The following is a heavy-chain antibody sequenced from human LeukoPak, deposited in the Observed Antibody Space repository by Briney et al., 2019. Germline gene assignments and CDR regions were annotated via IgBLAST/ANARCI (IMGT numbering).Heavy chain of an antibody. CDR1: GFTFSSYW. CDR2: INSDGSST. Sequence: TGGSLRLSCAASGFTFSSYWMHWVRQAPGKGLVWVSRINSDGSSTSYADSVKGRFTISRDNAKNTLYLQMNSLRAEDTAVYYCARAYIAVAGFDYWGQGTLVTVSS. V-gene: IGHV3-74*01. CDR3: ARAYIAVAGFDY. J-gene: IGHJ4*02. D-gene: IGHD6-19*01.